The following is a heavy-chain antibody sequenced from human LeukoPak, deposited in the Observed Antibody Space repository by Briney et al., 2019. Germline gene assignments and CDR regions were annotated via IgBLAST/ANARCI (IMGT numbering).Heavy chain of an antibody. CDR2: ISSSSSTI. D-gene: IGHD1-1*01. Sequence: GGSQRLSCVVSEITFKNAWMNWVRQAPGKGLEWVSYISSSSSTIYYADSVKGRFTISRDNAKNSLYLQMNSLRAEDTAVYYCASPGTTDYWGQGTLVTVSS. CDR3: ASPGTTDY. CDR1: EITFKNAW. V-gene: IGHV3-48*01. J-gene: IGHJ4*02.